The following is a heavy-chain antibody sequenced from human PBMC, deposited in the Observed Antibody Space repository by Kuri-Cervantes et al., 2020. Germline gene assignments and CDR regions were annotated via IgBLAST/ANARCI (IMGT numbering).Heavy chain of an antibody. CDR2: INSDGSST. CDR1: GFTFSSYW. V-gene: IGHV3-74*01. J-gene: IGHJ3*02. CDR3: ARGVDTALDAFDI. Sequence: ETLSLTCAASGFTFSSYWMHWVRQAPGKGLVWVSRINSDGSSTSYADSVKGRFTISRDNAKNTLYLQMNSLRAEDTAVYYCARGVDTALDAFDIWGQGTMVTVSS. D-gene: IGHD5-18*01.